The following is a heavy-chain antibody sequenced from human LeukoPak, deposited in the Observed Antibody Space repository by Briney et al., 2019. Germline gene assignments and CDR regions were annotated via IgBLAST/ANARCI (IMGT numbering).Heavy chain of an antibody. CDR1: GFTFSTYA. Sequence: GGSLRLSCTASGFTFSTYAMHWVRQAPGKGLEWVAVISYDGSNKYYADSVKGRFTISRDNAKNSLYLQMNSLRAEDTAVYYCARVGYGFDYWGQGTLVTVSS. D-gene: IGHD1-1*01. V-gene: IGHV3-30-3*01. CDR3: ARVGYGFDY. J-gene: IGHJ4*02. CDR2: ISYDGSNK.